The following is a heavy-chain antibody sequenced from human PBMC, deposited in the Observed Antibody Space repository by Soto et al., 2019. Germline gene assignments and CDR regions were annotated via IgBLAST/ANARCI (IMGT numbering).Heavy chain of an antibody. CDR1: GGSVSSGSYY. CDR3: ARESDYGGLPYFFDY. V-gene: IGHV4-61*01. J-gene: IGHJ4*02. CDR2: IYYSGST. Sequence: QVQLQESGPGLVKPSETLSLTCTVSGGSVSSGSYYWSWIRQPPGKGLEWIGYIYYSGSTNYNPSLQSRVPIALEPSNSQCSLMLSSVTGADTAASYCARESDYGGLPYFFDYWGQGTLVTVSS. D-gene: IGHD4-17*01.